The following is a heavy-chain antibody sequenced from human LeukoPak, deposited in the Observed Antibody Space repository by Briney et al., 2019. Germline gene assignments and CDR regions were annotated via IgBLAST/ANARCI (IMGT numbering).Heavy chain of an antibody. CDR3: ARDPGSYDSSGYYLAY. D-gene: IGHD3-22*01. Sequence: GGSLRLSCAASGFTFSSYGMHWVRQAPGKGLEWVAFIWYDGSNKYYADSVKGRFTISRDNAKNTLYLQMNSLRADDTAVYYCARDPGSYDSSGYYLAYWGQGTLVTVSS. V-gene: IGHV3-33*08. J-gene: IGHJ4*02. CDR2: IWYDGSNK. CDR1: GFTFSSYG.